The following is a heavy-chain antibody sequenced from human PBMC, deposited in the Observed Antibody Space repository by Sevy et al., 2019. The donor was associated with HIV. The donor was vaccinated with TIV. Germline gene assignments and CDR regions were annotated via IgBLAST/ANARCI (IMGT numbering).Heavy chain of an antibody. Sequence: ASVKVSCKASGYTFTGYYMHCVRQAPGQGLEWMGWINPNSGGTNYAQKFQGRVTMTRDTSISTAYMELSRLRSDDTAVYYCARELEKSAAGRVGLPSDPWGQGTLVTVSS. CDR2: INPNSGGT. D-gene: IGHD6-13*01. CDR1: GYTFTGYY. V-gene: IGHV1-2*02. CDR3: ARELEKSAAGRVGLPSDP. J-gene: IGHJ5*02.